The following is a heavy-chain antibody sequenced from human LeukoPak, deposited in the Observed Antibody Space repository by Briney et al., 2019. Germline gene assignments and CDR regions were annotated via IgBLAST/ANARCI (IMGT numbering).Heavy chain of an antibody. CDR2: INPNSGGT. V-gene: IGHV1-2*06. Sequence: GASVKVSCKASGYTFTGYYMHWVRQAPRQGLEWMGRINPNSGGTNYAQKFQGRVTMTRDTSISTAYMELSRLRSDDTAVYYCARDGGAGWSAFDYWGQGTLVTVSS. J-gene: IGHJ4*02. D-gene: IGHD6-19*01. CDR1: GYTFTGYY. CDR3: ARDGGAGWSAFDY.